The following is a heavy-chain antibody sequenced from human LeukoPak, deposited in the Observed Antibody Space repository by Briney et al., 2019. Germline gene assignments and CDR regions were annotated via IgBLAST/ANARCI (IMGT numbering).Heavy chain of an antibody. D-gene: IGHD6-19*01. CDR1: GYTFTGYY. CDR2: INPNSGGT. V-gene: IGHV1-2*02. Sequence: GASVKVSCKASGYTFTGYYMHWVRQAPGQGLEWMGWINPNSGGTNYAQKFQGRVTMTRDTSISTAYMELSRLRSDDTAVYYCARAPFPWGSSGWYFGYWGQGTLVTVSS. J-gene: IGHJ4*02. CDR3: ARAPFPWGSSGWYFGY.